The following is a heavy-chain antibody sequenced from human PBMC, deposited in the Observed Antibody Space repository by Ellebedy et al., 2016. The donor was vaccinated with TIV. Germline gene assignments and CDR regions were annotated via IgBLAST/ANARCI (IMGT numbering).Heavy chain of an antibody. CDR2: IYSGGAA. J-gene: IGHJ5*02. Sequence: PGGSLRLSCAASGFTVITDYMSWVRQAPGKGLEWVSTIYSGGAAYHGDSVKGRFTVSRDSSKNTVYHQMNSLRVEDTALYFCARNRDANGWYVDLWGQGTLVTVSS. D-gene: IGHD6-19*01. CDR1: GFTVITDY. CDR3: ARNRDANGWYVDL. V-gene: IGHV3-66*01.